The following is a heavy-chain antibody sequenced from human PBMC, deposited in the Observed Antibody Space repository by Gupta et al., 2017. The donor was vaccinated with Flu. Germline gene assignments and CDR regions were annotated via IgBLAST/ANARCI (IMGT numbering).Heavy chain of an antibody. V-gene: IGHV3-23*01. CDR1: GFAFSVYD. Sequence: EVQLLESGGGLVQPGGSLRLSCAASGFAFSVYDMTWVRQAPGKGLEWLTGIGGRVDITYYADSVKGRCTISRDNSKNMMYLQMNSLRVDDTAVYYCAKSKDTSGWFDYWGQGNLVTVSP. CDR2: IGGRVDIT. D-gene: IGHD6-19*01. J-gene: IGHJ5*01. CDR3: AKSKDTSGWFDY.